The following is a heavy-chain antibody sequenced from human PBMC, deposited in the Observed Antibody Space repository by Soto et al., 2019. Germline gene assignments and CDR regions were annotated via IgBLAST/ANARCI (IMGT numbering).Heavy chain of an antibody. CDR2: ISAYNGNT. CDR1: GYTFTSYG. Sequence: ASVKVSCKASGYTFTSYGISWVRQAPGQGLEWMGWISAYNGNTNYAQKLQGRVTMTTDTSTSTAYMELRSLRSDDTAVYYCARDLWERIEAAGTWFDPWGQGTLVTVSS. J-gene: IGHJ5*02. V-gene: IGHV1-18*01. D-gene: IGHD6-13*01. CDR3: ARDLWERIEAAGTWFDP.